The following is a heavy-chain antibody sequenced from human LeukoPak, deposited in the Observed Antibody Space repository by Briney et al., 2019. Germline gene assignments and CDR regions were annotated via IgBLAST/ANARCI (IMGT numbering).Heavy chain of an antibody. Sequence: QSGRSLRLSCAASEFTLSSYGMHWVRQAPGKGLEWVAVIWYDGSNKYYADSVKGRFTISRDNSKNTVYLQMNSLRVEDTAVYYCARDQRPGWGEYFQHWGQGTLVTVSS. CDR3: ARDQRPGWGEYFQH. V-gene: IGHV3-33*01. J-gene: IGHJ1*01. CDR2: IWYDGSNK. D-gene: IGHD3-16*01. CDR1: EFTLSSYG.